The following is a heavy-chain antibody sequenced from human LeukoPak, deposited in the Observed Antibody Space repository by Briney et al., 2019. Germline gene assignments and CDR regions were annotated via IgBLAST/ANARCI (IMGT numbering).Heavy chain of an antibody. Sequence: SETLSLTCAVSGYSISSGYYWGWIRQPPGKGLEWIGSIYHSGSTYYNPSLKSRVTISVDTSKNQFSLKLSSVTAADTAVYYCARGVFGGYSYGSVFDYRDQGTLVTVSS. CDR2: IYHSGST. V-gene: IGHV4-38-2*01. D-gene: IGHD5-18*01. CDR3: ARGVFGGYSYGSVFDY. CDR1: GYSISSGYY. J-gene: IGHJ4*02.